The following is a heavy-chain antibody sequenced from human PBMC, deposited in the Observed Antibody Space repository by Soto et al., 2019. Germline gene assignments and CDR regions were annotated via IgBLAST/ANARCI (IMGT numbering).Heavy chain of an antibody. D-gene: IGHD2-2*02. V-gene: IGHV4-59*08. Sequence: SETLSLTCTVSGGSISSYYWSWIRQPPGKGLEWIGYIYYSGSTNYNPSLKSRVTISVDTSKNQFSLKLSSVTAADTAVYYCARHEGYCSSTSCYKYYYYMDGWGKGNTVTVSS. CDR3: ARHEGYCSSTSCYKYYYYMDG. CDR1: GGSISSYY. J-gene: IGHJ6*03. CDR2: IYYSGST.